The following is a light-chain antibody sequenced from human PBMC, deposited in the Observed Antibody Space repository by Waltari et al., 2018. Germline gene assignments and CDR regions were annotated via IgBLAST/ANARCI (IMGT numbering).Light chain of an antibody. Sequence: DIQMTQFPSSLSASVGDRVTITCRASQGISNYLAWYQQKPGKVPKLLIYAASTLQSGVPSRFSGSGSGTDFTLTISSLQPEDVATYYCQKYNSAPRKGYTFGQGTKLEIK. CDR2: AAS. J-gene: IGKJ2*01. CDR3: QKYNSAPRKGYT. CDR1: QGISNY. V-gene: IGKV1-27*01.